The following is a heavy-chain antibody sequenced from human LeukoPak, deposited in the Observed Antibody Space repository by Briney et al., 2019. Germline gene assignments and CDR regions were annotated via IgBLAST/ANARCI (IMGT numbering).Heavy chain of an antibody. Sequence: SVKVSCKASGGTFSSYAISWVRQAPGQGLEWMGGIIPIFGTANYAQKFQGRVTITADESTSTAYMELSSLRSEDTAVYYCTREMTTVTSGFDYWGQGTLVTVSS. J-gene: IGHJ4*02. CDR3: TREMTTVTSGFDY. CDR2: IIPIFGTA. V-gene: IGHV1-69*13. CDR1: GGTFSSYA. D-gene: IGHD4-17*01.